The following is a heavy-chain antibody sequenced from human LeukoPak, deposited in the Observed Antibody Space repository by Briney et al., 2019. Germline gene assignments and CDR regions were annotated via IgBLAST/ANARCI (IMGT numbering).Heavy chain of an antibody. D-gene: IGHD3-10*01. Sequence: ASVKVSCKASGGTFSSYAISWVRQAPGQGLAWMGGIIPIFGTANYAQKFQGRVTITADKSTSTAYMELSSLRSEDTAVYYCARGPRITLVRGGQWYFYMDVWGKGTTVTVSS. J-gene: IGHJ6*03. V-gene: IGHV1-69*06. CDR3: ARGPRITLVRGGQWYFYMDV. CDR1: GGTFSSYA. CDR2: IIPIFGTA.